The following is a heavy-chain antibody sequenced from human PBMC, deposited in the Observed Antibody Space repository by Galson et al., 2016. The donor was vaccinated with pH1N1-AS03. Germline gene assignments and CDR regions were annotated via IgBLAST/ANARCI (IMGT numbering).Heavy chain of an antibody. Sequence: PALVKPTQTLTLTCTFSGFSLSTGGVHVAWIRQPPGKALEWLALIFWDGETRYRPSLRSRLTITKDTSKNQVVLTMTNMDPVETATYYCARSTHVNEGLDFWGQGTLVTVSS. D-gene: IGHD2-8*01. V-gene: IGHV2-5*02. CDR2: IFWDGET. CDR3: ARSTHVNEGLDF. CDR1: GFSLSTGGVH. J-gene: IGHJ4*02.